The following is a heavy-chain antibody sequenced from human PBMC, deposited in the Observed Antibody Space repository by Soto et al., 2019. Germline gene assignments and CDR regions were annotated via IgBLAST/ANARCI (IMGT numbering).Heavy chain of an antibody. D-gene: IGHD1-1*01. V-gene: IGHV1-18*04. CDR2: ISAYNGNT. CDR1: GYTFTSHG. CDR3: SRDSRTGTTHPSPIDY. J-gene: IGHJ4*02. Sequence: ASVKVSCKASGYTFTSHGISWVRQAPGQGLEWMGWISAYNGNTNHAQKLQGRVTMTTDTSTSTAYMEPRSLRSDDTAVYYCSRDSRTGTTHPSPIDYWGQGTLVTVSS.